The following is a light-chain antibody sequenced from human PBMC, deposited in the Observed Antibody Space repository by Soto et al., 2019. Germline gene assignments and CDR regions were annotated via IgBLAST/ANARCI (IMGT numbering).Light chain of an antibody. V-gene: IGLV2-11*01. CDR2: DVS. CDR1: SSDVGGYSY. Sequence: QSALTQPRSVSGSPGHSVTISCTGTSSDVGGYSYVSWYQQHPGKAPKLMISDVSKRPSGVPDRFSGSKFGNTASLTISGLQAEDEADYYFCSYAGAFTYVFGSGTKLTVL. J-gene: IGLJ1*01. CDR3: CSYAGAFTYV.